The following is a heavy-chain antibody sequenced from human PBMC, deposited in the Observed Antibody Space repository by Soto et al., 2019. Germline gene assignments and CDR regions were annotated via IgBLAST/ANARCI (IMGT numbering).Heavy chain of an antibody. D-gene: IGHD1-26*01. CDR1: AYSFTSYG. CDR2: ISGYNGHT. CDR3: ARGGSGSYSAFDY. V-gene: IGHV1-18*01. Sequence: QVQLVQSGVEVKKPGASVKVSCKASAYSFTSYGIDWVRQAPGQGLEWMGWISGYNGHTNYAQKLQGRVIMTTDTSTSTAYMELRSLRSDHTAVYYWARGGSGSYSAFDYWGQGTLVTVSS. J-gene: IGHJ4*02.